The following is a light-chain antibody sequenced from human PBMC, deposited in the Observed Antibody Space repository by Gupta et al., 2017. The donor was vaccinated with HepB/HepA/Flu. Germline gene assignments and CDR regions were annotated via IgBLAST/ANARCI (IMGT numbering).Light chain of an antibody. CDR2: DVS. CDR3: SSYTSSSTVV. CDR1: SSDVGYNNY. Sequence: QSALTQPASVSGSPGQSITISCTGTSSDVGYNNYVAWYQQHPGKAPKVMIYDVSNRPSGVSSRFSGSKSGNSASLTISGLQAEDEADYYCSSYTSSSTVVFGGGTKLTVL. V-gene: IGLV2-14*01. J-gene: IGLJ2*01.